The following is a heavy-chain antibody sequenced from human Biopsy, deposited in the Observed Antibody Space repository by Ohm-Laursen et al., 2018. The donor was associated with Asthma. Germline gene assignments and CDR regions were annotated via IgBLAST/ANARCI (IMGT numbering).Heavy chain of an antibody. D-gene: IGHD1-26*01. CDR1: GGSISDYY. V-gene: IGHV4-59*01. CDR3: ARDRGGTYGRTFES. J-gene: IGHJ4*02. CDR2: IYYSGST. Sequence: SDTLSLTCTVSGGSISDYYKTWFRQPPGKGLEWIGYIYYSGSTNYNPSLKSRVTISEDTSKNQFSLKLTSVTAADTAVYYCARDRGGTYGRTFESWGQGTLVTVSS.